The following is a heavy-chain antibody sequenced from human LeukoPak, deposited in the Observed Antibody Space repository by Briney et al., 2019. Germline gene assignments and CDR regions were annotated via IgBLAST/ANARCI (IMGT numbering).Heavy chain of an antibody. CDR3: AKGYDPFDY. D-gene: IGHD1-14*01. CDR1: GGSISSYY. J-gene: IGHJ4*02. Sequence: PSETLSLTCTVSGGSISSYYWSWIRQPAGKELERIGRIYTSGSTNYNPSLKSRVTMSVDTSKNQFSLKLSSVTAADTAVYYCAKGYDPFDYWGQGTLVTVSS. CDR2: IYTSGST. V-gene: IGHV4-4*07.